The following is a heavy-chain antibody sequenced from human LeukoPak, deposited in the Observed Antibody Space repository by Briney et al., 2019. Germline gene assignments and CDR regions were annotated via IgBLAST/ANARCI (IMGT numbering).Heavy chain of an antibody. J-gene: IGHJ4*02. D-gene: IGHD1-7*01. Sequence: GESLKISCKGSGYSFTNHWIGWVRQMPGKGLEWMGIIYPGDSDTRYSPSFQGQVTISADMSINTAYLQWSSLKASDTAMYYCVGLGTTATTTRFDYWGQGTLVTVSS. CDR1: GYSFTNHW. CDR3: VGLGTTATTTRFDY. V-gene: IGHV5-51*01. CDR2: IYPGDSDT.